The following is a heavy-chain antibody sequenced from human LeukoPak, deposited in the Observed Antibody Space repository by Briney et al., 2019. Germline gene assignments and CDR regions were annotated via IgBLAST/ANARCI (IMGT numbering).Heavy chain of an antibody. CDR2: IKQDGSEK. CDR3: ARDPGRKYSSPY. V-gene: IGHV3-7*01. Sequence: GGSLRLSCAASGFTFSSYWMSWVRQAPEKGLEWVANIKQDGSEKYYVDSVKGRFTISRDNAKNSLYPQMNSLRAEDTAVYYCARDPGRKYSSPYWGQGTLVTVSS. CDR1: GFTFSSYW. J-gene: IGHJ4*02. D-gene: IGHD6-6*01.